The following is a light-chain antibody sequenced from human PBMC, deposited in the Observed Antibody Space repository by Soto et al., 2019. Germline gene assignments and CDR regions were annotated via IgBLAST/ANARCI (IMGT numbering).Light chain of an antibody. V-gene: IGLV1-51*02. CDR1: SSNIGNNY. CDR2: ENN. CDR3: RTWDRSLSAYV. Sequence: QSVLTQPPSVSAAPGQKVTISCSGSSSNIGNNYVSWYQQLPGTAPKLLIYENNKRPSGIPDRFSGSKSGTSATLGITGLQTGDEADYYCRTWDRSLSAYVFGTGTKLTVL. J-gene: IGLJ1*01.